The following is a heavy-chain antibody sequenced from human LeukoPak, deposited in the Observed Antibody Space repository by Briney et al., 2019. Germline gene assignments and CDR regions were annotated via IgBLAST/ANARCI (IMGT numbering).Heavy chain of an antibody. V-gene: IGHV1-3*01. CDR2: INAGNDNT. D-gene: IGHD1-26*01. CDR3: ARARPGSYRSDY. Sequence: GASVKVSCKAAGYTFTSYATHWVRQAPGQRLEWMGWINAGNDNTKYSQKFQGRVTISRDTSASTAYMELSSLRSEDTAVYYCARARPGSYRSDYWGQGTLVTVSS. CDR1: GYTFTSYA. J-gene: IGHJ4*02.